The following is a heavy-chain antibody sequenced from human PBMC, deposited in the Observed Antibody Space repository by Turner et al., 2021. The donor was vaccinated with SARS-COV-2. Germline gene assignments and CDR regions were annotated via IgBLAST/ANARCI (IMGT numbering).Heavy chain of an antibody. CDR1: GGTFSNFA. CDR3: ARGGSGWYGYYYYGMDV. D-gene: IGHD6-19*01. J-gene: IGHJ6*02. Sequence: QVQVVQSGAERKKPGSSVKVSCKASGGTFSNFAISWVRQAPGQGLEWMGGIIPIFGTANYAQKFQGRVTITADESTSTAYMELSSLRSEDTAVYYCARGGSGWYGYYYYGMDVWGQGTTVIVSS. V-gene: IGHV1-69*01. CDR2: IIPIFGTA.